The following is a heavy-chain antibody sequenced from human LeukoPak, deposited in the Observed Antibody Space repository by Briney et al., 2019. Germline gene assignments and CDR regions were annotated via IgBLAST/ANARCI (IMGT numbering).Heavy chain of an antibody. V-gene: IGHV1-18*01. CDR3: TRDVTSTDDY. Sequence: ASVKASCKPSAYTSSNVAINWDRQAPGQGLEWMGWISGNNDNPNYGQKFQGRFTVTTDSSTSTAYMELRNVRFDDRAVYYCTRDVTSTDDYWGQGTLVTVSS. CDR1: AYTSSNVA. J-gene: IGHJ4*02. D-gene: IGHD4-17*01. CDR2: ISGNNDNP.